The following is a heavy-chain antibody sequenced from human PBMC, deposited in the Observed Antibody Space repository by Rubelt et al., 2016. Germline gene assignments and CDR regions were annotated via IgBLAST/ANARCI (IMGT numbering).Heavy chain of an antibody. D-gene: IGHD3-3*01. CDR3: ARVERAGLRWDV. CDR1: GGSISSYY. J-gene: IGHJ6*02. V-gene: IGHV4-59*12. CDR2: IYYTGSS. Sequence: QVQLQESGPGLVKPSETLSLTCTVSGGSISSYYWSWIRQPPGKGLEWIGYIYYTGSSTYNPSLKRRVAISVDTSKNQFSLWLNVLTAADTAVYFCARVERAGLRWDVWGQGTAVTVSS.